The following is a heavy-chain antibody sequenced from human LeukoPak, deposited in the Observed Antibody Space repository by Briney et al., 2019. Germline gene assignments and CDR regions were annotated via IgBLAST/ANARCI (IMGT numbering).Heavy chain of an antibody. D-gene: IGHD3-3*01. CDR2: ISAYNGNT. CDR3: ASGDYDFWSGRSLYGMDV. J-gene: IGHJ6*02. Sequence: ASVKVSCKASGYTFTSYGISWVRQAPGQGLEWMGWISAYNGNTNYAQKLQGRVTMTTDTSTSTAYMELRSLRSDDTAAYYCASGDYDFWSGRSLYGMDVWGQGTTVTVSS. V-gene: IGHV1-18*01. CDR1: GYTFTSYG.